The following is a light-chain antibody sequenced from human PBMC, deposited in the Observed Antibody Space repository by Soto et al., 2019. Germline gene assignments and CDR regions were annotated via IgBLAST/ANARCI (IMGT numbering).Light chain of an antibody. CDR2: STN. V-gene: IGLV8-61*01. CDR3: VLYMGSGINV. Sequence: QTVVTQEPSLSVSPGGTVTFTCGLSSGSVSTNYYPSWYQQTPGQSPRTLMYSTNTRSSGVPDRFSGSILENKAALTITGAQADDESDYYCVLYMGSGINVFGGGTQLTVL. CDR1: SGSVSTNYY. J-gene: IGLJ7*01.